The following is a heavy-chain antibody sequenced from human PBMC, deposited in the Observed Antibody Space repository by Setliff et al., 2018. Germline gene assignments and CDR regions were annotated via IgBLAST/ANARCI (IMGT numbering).Heavy chain of an antibody. J-gene: IGHJ4*02. V-gene: IGHV4-39*07. Sequence: SETLSLTCTVSGGSISPYFWSWIRQPPGKGLEWIGSIYYTGSTYYNPSLKSRVTMSVDTSKRQFSLKLGSATAADTAVYYCARDMGQPYYFESWGLGTLVTVSS. CDR2: IYYTGST. CDR3: ARDMGQPYYFES. D-gene: IGHD1-1*01. CDR1: GGSISPYF.